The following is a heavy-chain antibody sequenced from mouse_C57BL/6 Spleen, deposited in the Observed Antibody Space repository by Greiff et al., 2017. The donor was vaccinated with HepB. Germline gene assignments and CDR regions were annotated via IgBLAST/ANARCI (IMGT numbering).Heavy chain of an antibody. CDR3: ARHAGWPFAY. J-gene: IGHJ3*01. CDR1: GFTFSRYT. V-gene: IGHV5-9*01. Sequence: EVQLVESGGGLVKPGGSLKLSCAASGFTFSRYTMSWVRQTPEKRLEWVATISGGGGNTYYPDSVKGRFTISRDNAKNTLYLQMSSLRSEDTALYYCARHAGWPFAYWGQGTLVTVSA. CDR2: ISGGGGNT. D-gene: IGHD2-3*01.